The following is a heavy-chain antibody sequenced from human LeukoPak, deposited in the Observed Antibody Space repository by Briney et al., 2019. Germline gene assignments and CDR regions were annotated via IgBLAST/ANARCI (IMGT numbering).Heavy chain of an antibody. CDR1: GYSFTRYW. CDR2: IYPGDSDT. CDR3: ASQGASGPLDY. Sequence: GESLKIPCKGSGYSFTRYWIAWVRQMPGKGLEWMGIIYPGDSDTKYSPSFQGHVIFSADKSISTAYREWSSLKASATAMYYCASQGASGPLDYWGQGTVVTVSS. V-gene: IGHV5-51*01. J-gene: IGHJ4*02.